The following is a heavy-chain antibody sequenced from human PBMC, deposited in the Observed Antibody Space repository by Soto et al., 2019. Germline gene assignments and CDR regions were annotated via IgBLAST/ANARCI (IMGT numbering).Heavy chain of an antibody. J-gene: IGHJ4*02. CDR2: IKGDGSGA. CDR1: GFAFSSYW. V-gene: IGHV3-74*01. Sequence: EVQLVESGGGLVQPGGSLRLSCAASGFAFSSYWMHWVRQAPGKGLVWVSGIKGDGSGATYEDSVKGRFTISRDNAKSTLYLQMNSPGAEDTAVYYCAKDLHIAAADYWGQGTLVTVSS. D-gene: IGHD6-13*01. CDR3: AKDLHIAAADY.